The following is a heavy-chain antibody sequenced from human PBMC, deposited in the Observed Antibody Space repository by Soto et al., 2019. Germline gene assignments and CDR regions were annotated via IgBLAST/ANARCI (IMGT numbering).Heavy chain of an antibody. Sequence: ASVKVSCKASGGTFSSYAISWVRQAPGQGLEWMGGIIPIFGTANYAQKFQGRVTITADGSMSTAYMELSSLRSEDTAVYYCARDQGTGNTSYYYYGMDVWGQGTTVTVSS. J-gene: IGHJ6*02. V-gene: IGHV1-69*13. CDR3: ARDQGTGNTSYYYYGMDV. D-gene: IGHD1-7*01. CDR2: IIPIFGTA. CDR1: GGTFSSYA.